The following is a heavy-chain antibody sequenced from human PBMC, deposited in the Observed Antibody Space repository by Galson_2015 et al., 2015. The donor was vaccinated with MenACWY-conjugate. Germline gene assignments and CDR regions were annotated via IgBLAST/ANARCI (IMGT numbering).Heavy chain of an antibody. CDR3: ARMHIVLDATDAFDI. V-gene: IGHV2-70*18. CDR2: VDWRGNK. D-gene: IGHD3-22*01. CDR1: GFSLRTSEMC. Sequence: PALVNPTQTLTLPCTFSGFSLRTSEMCIYWVRQPPGKALEWLARVDWRGNKYYTTSLKTRLTISKDTSTNQVVLTMTNVDPVDTATYYCARMHIVLDATDAFDIWGQGTMVTVSS. J-gene: IGHJ3*02.